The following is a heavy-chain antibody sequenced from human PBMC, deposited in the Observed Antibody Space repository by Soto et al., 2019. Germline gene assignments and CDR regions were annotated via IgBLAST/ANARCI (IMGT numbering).Heavy chain of an antibody. D-gene: IGHD1-26*01. Sequence: SETLSLTCTVSGGSISNYYWSWIRQPPGRGLEWIGHIFYSGSTNYNPSLKSRVTISVDTSKNQFSLKLSSVTAADTAVYYCARWGAFSLQHWGQGTLVTVS. CDR3: ARWGAFSLQH. V-gene: IGHV4-59*12. CDR1: GGSISNYY. CDR2: IFYSGST. J-gene: IGHJ1*01.